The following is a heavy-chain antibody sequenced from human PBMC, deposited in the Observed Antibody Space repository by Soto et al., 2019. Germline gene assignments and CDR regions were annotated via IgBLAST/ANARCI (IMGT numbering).Heavy chain of an antibody. CDR2: ISYDGSNK. D-gene: IGHD4-17*01. CDR3: AKGHYYGDYSMTHYYYMDV. V-gene: IGHV3-30*18. CDR1: GFTFSSYG. J-gene: IGHJ6*03. Sequence: GGSLRLSCAASGFTFSSYGMHWVRQAPGKGLEWVAVISYDGSNKYYADSVKGRFTISRDNSKNTLYLQMNSLRAEDTAVYYCAKGHYYGDYSMTHYYYMDVWGKGTTVTVSS.